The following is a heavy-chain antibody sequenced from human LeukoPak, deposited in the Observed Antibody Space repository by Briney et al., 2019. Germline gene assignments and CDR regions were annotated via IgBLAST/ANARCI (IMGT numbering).Heavy chain of an antibody. CDR3: ARVPNSVAGTFYYYYYGMDV. V-gene: IGHV1-18*01. CDR2: ISAYNGNT. J-gene: IGHJ6*02. Sequence: ASVKVSCKASGYTFTSYGISWVRQAPGQGLEWMGWISAYNGNTNYAQKLQGRVTMTTDTSTSTAYMELRSLRSDDTAVYYCARVPNSVAGTFYYYYYGMDVWGQGTTVTVSS. D-gene: IGHD6-19*01. CDR1: GYTFTSYG.